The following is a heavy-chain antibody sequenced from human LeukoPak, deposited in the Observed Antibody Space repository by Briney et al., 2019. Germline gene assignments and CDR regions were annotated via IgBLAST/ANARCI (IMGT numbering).Heavy chain of an antibody. Sequence: PGGSLRPSCAVSGFTLSAHWMHWVRQAPGKGLVWVSRINHGTGASYADSVKGRFTISRDDAKNTLYLQMNSLRVEDTAVYYCGTVFHYWSQGILVTVSS. V-gene: IGHV3-74*01. CDR3: GTVFHY. CDR1: GFTLSAHW. CDR2: INHGTGA. D-gene: IGHD3-16*01. J-gene: IGHJ4*02.